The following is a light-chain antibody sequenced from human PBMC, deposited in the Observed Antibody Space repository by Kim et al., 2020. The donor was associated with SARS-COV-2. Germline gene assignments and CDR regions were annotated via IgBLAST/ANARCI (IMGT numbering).Light chain of an antibody. CDR2: GKN. V-gene: IGLV3-19*01. CDR1: SLRKYY. J-gene: IGLJ1*01. Sequence: ALGQTGRVTCQGGSLRKYYASWYQQKPGQAPVLVLYGKNNRPSGIPDRFSGSSSGTTASLTITGAQAEDESDYYCNSRDSSGDHHVFGTGSKVTVL. CDR3: NSRDSSGDHHV.